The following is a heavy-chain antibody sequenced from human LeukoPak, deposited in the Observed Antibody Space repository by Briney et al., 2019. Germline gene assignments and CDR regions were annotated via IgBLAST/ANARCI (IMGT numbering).Heavy chain of an antibody. V-gene: IGHV3-23*01. CDR3: AKGPMGYCKGAFCYHFDC. CDR1: GFTFDDYG. Sequence: GGSLRLSCAASGFTFDDYGISSVRETPRKGLEWVSSIAVIDAVTYFTDSLRGRFSISRDNSKNTLFLQMNSLRAEATAVYFCAKGPMGYCKGAFCYHFDCWGQGTLVTVSS. D-gene: IGHD2-15*01. J-gene: IGHJ4*02. CDR2: IAVIDAVT.